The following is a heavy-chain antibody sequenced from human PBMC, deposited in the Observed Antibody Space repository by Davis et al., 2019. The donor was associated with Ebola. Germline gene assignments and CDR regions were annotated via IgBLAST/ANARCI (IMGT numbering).Heavy chain of an antibody. V-gene: IGHV5-10-1*01. CDR1: GYRFTSYW. Sequence: GESLKISCKGSGYRFTSYWISWVRQMPGKGLEWMGRIDPSDSYTNYSPSFQGHVTISADKSISTAYLQGSSLKASDTAMYYCARRSDSSGYYYVADYWGQGTLVTVSS. CDR2: IDPSDSYT. D-gene: IGHD3-22*01. J-gene: IGHJ4*02. CDR3: ARRSDSSGYYYVADY.